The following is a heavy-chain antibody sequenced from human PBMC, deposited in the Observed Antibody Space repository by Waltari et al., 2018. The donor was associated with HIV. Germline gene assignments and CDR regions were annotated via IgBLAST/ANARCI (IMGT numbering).Heavy chain of an antibody. Sequence: VQLEESGGGVCHPGRSGQLSDAEQGFRVAAKAMPGVRQAPGKGLQWVAVIWYDGSKKEYSDSVKGRFTISKDNSKNTLFLQMNSLRVDDTAVYFCARVPFASSWSADSFDVWGPGTRITVSS. J-gene: IGHJ3*01. D-gene: IGHD6-13*01. CDR3: ARVPFASSWSADSFDV. CDR2: IWYDGSKK. V-gene: IGHV3-33*01. CDR1: GFRVAAKA.